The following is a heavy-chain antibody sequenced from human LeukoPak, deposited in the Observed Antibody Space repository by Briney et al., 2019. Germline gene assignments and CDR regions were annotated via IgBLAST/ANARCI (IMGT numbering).Heavy chain of an antibody. D-gene: IGHD6-19*01. Sequence: PGGSLRLSCAASGFSVSSNYMNWVRQAPGKGLEWVSAIYTGGTTYYADSVKGRLTISRDNSKNTLYLQMNSLRAEDTAVYYCARDKLGSGYSSDFDYWGQGTLVTVSS. J-gene: IGHJ4*02. CDR1: GFSVSSNY. CDR3: ARDKLGSGYSSDFDY. CDR2: IYTGGTT. V-gene: IGHV3-66*02.